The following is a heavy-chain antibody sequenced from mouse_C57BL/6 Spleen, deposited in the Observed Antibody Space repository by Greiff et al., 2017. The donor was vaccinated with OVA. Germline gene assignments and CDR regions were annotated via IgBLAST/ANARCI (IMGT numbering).Heavy chain of an antibody. CDR2: INPSNGGT. CDR1: GYTFTSYW. J-gene: IGHJ1*03. CDR3: AIGTTVVSWCFDV. D-gene: IGHD1-1*01. V-gene: IGHV1-53*01. Sequence: VQLQQPGTELVKPGASVKLSCKASGYTFTSYWMHWVKQRPGQGLEWIGNINPSNGGTNYNEKFKSKATLTVDKASSTAYMQRSSLSTEDSAVYYCAIGTTVVSWCFDVWGTGTTVTVSS.